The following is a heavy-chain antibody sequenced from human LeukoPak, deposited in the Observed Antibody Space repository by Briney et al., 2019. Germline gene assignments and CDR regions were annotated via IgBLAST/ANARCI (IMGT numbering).Heavy chain of an antibody. CDR3: ARVGPLWFGADAFDI. J-gene: IGHJ3*02. D-gene: IGHD3-10*01. CDR1: GGSISSSSYY. V-gene: IGHV4-61*05. Sequence: SETLSLTCTVSGGSISSSSYYWGWIRQPPGKGLEWIGYIYYSGSTNYNPSLKSRVTISVDTSKNQFSLKLSSVTAADTAVYYCARVGPLWFGADAFDIWGQGTMVTVSS. CDR2: IYYSGST.